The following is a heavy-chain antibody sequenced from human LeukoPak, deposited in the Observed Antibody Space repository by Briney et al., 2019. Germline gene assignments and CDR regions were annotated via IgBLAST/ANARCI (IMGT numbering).Heavy chain of an antibody. CDR2: IYHSGST. CDR1: GVSISSGNW. J-gene: IGHJ4*02. CDR3: ARENDSGCSLNY. Sequence: PSETLSLTCAVSGVSISSGNWWSWVRPPPGKGLEWIGQIYHSGSTNYNPPLKSRVTISVDKSKNHFSLRLSSVTAADTAVYYCARENDSGCSLNYWGQGTLVTVSS. D-gene: IGHD3-22*01. V-gene: IGHV4-4*02.